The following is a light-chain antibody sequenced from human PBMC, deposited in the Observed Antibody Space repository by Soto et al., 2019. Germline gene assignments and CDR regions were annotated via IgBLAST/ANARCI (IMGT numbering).Light chain of an antibody. CDR2: GAS. J-gene: IGKJ1*01. Sequence: IMLTQSRATLSVNQGARATLSCRASQSVGSDLVWYRQKPGQAPRLLIYGASNRATGVPDRFSGSGSGTVFTLTISSLQSDDFAVYYCQQYGSSPTFGQGTKVDIK. V-gene: IGKV3-15*01. CDR3: QQYGSSPT. CDR1: QSVGSD.